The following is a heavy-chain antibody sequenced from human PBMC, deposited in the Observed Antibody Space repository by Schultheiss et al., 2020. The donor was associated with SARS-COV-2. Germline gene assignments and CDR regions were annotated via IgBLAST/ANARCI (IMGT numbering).Heavy chain of an antibody. CDR1: GFTFSSYG. CDR3: ARGLVVPAAIAGFFRRYYFDY. CDR2: ISYDGSNK. Sequence: GESLKISCAASGFTFSSYGMHWVRQAPGKGLEWVAVISYDGSNKYYADSVKGRFTISRDNSKNTLYLQMNSLRAEDTAVYYCARGLVVPAAIAGFFRRYYFDYWGQGTLVTVSS. D-gene: IGHD2-2*02. V-gene: IGHV3-30*03. J-gene: IGHJ4*02.